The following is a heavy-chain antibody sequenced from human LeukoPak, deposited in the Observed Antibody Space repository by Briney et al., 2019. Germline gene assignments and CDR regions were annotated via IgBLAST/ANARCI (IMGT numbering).Heavy chain of an antibody. CDR3: ARTAREFNYDYKWFDL. V-gene: IGHV3-11*01. D-gene: IGHD3-16*01. Sequence: PGGSLRFSCAASGLRFSDSYMSGIRQAPGKGLEWISYISSTGSTKYYADSVKGRFTISRDNAKNSVFLQMNSLRVDDTAVYYCARTAREFNYDYKWFDLWGQGTLVTVSS. J-gene: IGHJ5*02. CDR1: GLRFSDSY. CDR2: ISSTGSTK.